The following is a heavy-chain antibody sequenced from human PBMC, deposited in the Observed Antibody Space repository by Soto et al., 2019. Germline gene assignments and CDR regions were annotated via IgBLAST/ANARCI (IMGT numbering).Heavy chain of an antibody. Sequence: QVQLVQSGAEVKKPGASVKVSCKASGYTFTSYGISWVRQAPGQGLEWMGWISAYNGNTNYAQKLQGRVTMTTDTSTSTAYMELRRLRSDDTAVYYCARVDHSSSFPRPLGWFDPWGQGTMVTVSS. CDR1: GYTFTSYG. V-gene: IGHV1-18*01. D-gene: IGHD6-13*01. J-gene: IGHJ5*02. CDR3: ARVDHSSSFPRPLGWFDP. CDR2: ISAYNGNT.